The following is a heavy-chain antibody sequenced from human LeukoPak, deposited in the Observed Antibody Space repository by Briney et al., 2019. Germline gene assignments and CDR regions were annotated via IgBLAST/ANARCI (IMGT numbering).Heavy chain of an antibody. D-gene: IGHD3-10*01. CDR1: GFTFSSYG. J-gene: IGHJ4*02. V-gene: IGHV3-30*02. CDR2: IWYGGSNK. CDR3: AKGTLWFGEFDY. Sequence: GGSLRLSCAASGFTFSSYGMHWVRQAPGKGLEWVAVIWYGGSNKYYADSVKGRFTISRDNSKNTLYLQMNSLRAEDTAVYYCAKGTLWFGEFDYWGQGTLVTVSS.